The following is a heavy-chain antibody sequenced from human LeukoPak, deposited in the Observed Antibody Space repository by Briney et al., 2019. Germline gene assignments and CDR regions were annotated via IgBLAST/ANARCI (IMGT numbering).Heavy chain of an antibody. CDR1: GGSISSYY. Sequence: SGTLSLTCTVSGGSISSYYWSWIRQPPGKGLEWIGYIYYSGSTNYNPSLKSRVTIPVDTSKNQFSLKLSSVTAADTAVYYCARLSYYFDYWGQGTLVTVSS. CDR3: ARLSYYFDY. J-gene: IGHJ4*02. V-gene: IGHV4-59*08. CDR2: IYYSGST.